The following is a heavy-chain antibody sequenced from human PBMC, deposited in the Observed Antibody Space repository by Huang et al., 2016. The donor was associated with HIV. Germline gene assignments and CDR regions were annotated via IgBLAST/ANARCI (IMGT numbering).Heavy chain of an antibody. Sequence: EVQLEEFGGRLVQPGRSLRLSCATYGYKFDDYAMHWVRQVPGGGLVLVSGISWNSGDILYADSVRGRFAISRDNAVKSLYLQMDSLRREDTALYYCVKDRRMRGSGWTFFDNWGQGTLVDVSS. CDR3: VKDRRMRGSGWTFFDN. CDR2: ISWNSGDI. V-gene: IGHV3-9*01. J-gene: IGHJ4*02. D-gene: IGHD6-19*01. CDR1: GYKFDDYA.